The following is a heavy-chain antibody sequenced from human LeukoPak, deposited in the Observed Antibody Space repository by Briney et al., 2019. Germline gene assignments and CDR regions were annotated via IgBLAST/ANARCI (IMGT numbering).Heavy chain of an antibody. J-gene: IGHJ6*03. CDR1: GGSISSGSYY. CDR3: ARGHPIDYYMDV. CDR2: IYTSGST. Sequence: SETLSLTCTVSGGSISSGSYYWSWIRQPAGKGLEWIGRIYTSGSTNYNPSLKSRVTISVDTSKNQFSLKLSSVTAADTAVYYCARGHPIDYYMDVWGKGTTVTISS. D-gene: IGHD2-15*01. V-gene: IGHV4-61*02.